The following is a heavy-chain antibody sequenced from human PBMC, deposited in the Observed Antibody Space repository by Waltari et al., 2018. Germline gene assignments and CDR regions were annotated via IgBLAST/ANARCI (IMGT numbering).Heavy chain of an antibody. Sequence: EVQLVESGGGLVQPGRSLRLSCTASGFTFGDYAMSWVRPAPGKGLEWVGFIRSKAYGGTTEYAASVKGRFTISRDDSKSIAYLQMNSLKTEDTAVYYCTRPTYYYDSSGAYWGQGTLVTVSS. J-gene: IGHJ4*02. CDR2: IRSKAYGGTT. D-gene: IGHD3-22*01. CDR3: TRPTYYYDSSGAY. CDR1: GFTFGDYA. V-gene: IGHV3-49*04.